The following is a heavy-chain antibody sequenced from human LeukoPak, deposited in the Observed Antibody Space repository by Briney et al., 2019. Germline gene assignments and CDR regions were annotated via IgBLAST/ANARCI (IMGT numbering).Heavy chain of an antibody. CDR1: GGSFSGYY. CDR2: INHSGST. CDR3: ARKRRGYGSGSYYNAHPYYFDY. J-gene: IGHJ4*02. D-gene: IGHD3-10*01. Sequence: PSETLSLTCAVYGGSFSGYYWSWIRQPPGKGLEWIGEINHSGSTNYNPSLKSRVTISVDTSKNQFSLKLSSVTAADTAVYYCARKRRGYGSGSYYNAHPYYFDYWGQGTLVTVSS. V-gene: IGHV4-34*01.